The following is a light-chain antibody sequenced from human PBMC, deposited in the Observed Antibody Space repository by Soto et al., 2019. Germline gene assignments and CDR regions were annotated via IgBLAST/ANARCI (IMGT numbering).Light chain of an antibody. Sequence: DIQMTQSPSTLSASVGDRVTITCRASQSISSWLAWYQQKPGKAPKLLIYKASTLESGVPSRFSGSGSGTEFTLTISSLQPDDFATYYCQQYNSVSLLTFGGG. CDR1: QSISSW. J-gene: IGKJ4*01. V-gene: IGKV1-5*03. CDR2: KAS. CDR3: QQYNSVSLLT.